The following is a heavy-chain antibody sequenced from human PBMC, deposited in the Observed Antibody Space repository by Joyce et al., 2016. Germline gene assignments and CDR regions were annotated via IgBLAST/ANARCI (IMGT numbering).Heavy chain of an antibody. CDR2: VNYRGDT. V-gene: IGHV4-61*01. Sequence: QVQLQESGPGLVKPSETLSLTCSVSGDSVTSGHYYWTWIRQPPGKGPQWIGYVNYRGDTEYSPSLKSRVTISLDTSKNQFSLRVTSVTAADTAVYYCATAPIMGAPTPDQWGHGTLVIVSS. J-gene: IGHJ1*01. CDR3: ATAPIMGAPTPDQ. D-gene: IGHD2-8*01. CDR1: GDSVTSGHYY.